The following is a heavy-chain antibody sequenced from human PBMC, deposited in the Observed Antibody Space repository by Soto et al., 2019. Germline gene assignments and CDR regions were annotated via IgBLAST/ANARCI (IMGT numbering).Heavy chain of an antibody. CDR3: ARHDYYRTNAFDI. V-gene: IGHV4-39*01. D-gene: IGHD1-26*01. CDR2: IYYNGST. CDR1: GGSISSSSYY. J-gene: IGHJ3*02. Sequence: QLQLQESGPGLVKPSETLSLTCTVSGGSISSSSYYWGWTRQPPGKGLEWIGSIYYNGSTYYNPSLKSRVTIAVDTSKNQFSLKLSAVTAAVTAVYYCARHDYYRTNAFDIWGQGTMVTVSS.